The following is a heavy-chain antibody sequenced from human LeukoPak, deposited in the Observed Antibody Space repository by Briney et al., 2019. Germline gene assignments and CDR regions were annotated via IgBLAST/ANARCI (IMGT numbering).Heavy chain of an antibody. D-gene: IGHD2-15*01. CDR1: GYTFTVYY. J-gene: IGHJ4*02. Sequence: GASVTVSCKASGYTFTVYYMHWVRQAPGQGLEWMGGIIPIFGTANYAQKFQGRVTITADESTSTAYMELSSLRSEDTAVCYCASSHCSGGSCYFPFDYWGQGTLVTVSS. V-gene: IGHV1-69*13. CDR3: ASSHCSGGSCYFPFDY. CDR2: IIPIFGTA.